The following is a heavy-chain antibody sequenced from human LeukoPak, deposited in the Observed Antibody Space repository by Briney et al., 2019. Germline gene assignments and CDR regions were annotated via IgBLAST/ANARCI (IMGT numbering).Heavy chain of an antibody. CDR3: AKDQHYYDSSGYYYVFDY. V-gene: IGHV3-7*05. J-gene: IGHJ4*02. CDR2: IKQDGSEK. Sequence: GGSLRLSCAASVFTLSNYWMSWVRQAPGKGLEWVANIKQDGSEKYYVDSVKGRFTISRDNAKNSLYLQMNSLRAEDTAVYYCAKDQHYYDSSGYYYVFDYWGQGTLVTVSS. CDR1: VFTLSNYW. D-gene: IGHD3-22*01.